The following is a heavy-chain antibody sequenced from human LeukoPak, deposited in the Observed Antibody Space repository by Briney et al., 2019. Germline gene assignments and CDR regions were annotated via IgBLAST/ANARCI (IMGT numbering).Heavy chain of an antibody. D-gene: IGHD1-26*01. CDR3: ARDSVGATTVLER. V-gene: IGHV1-2*02. CDR2: INPNSGGT. Sequence: ASVKVSCKASGYTFTGYYMHWVRQAPGQGLEWMGWINPNSGGTNYAQKFQGRVTMTRDTSISTAYMELSSLRSEDTAVYYCARDSVGATTVLERWGQGTLVTVSS. CDR1: GYTFTGYY. J-gene: IGHJ4*02.